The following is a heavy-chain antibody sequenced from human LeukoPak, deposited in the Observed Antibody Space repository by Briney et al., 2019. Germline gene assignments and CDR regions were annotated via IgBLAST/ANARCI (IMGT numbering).Heavy chain of an antibody. J-gene: IGHJ5*01. Sequence: PSETLSLTCTVSGGSLCTYFGSWIPQPAGEGLGWIGRFYTSASTNYNPSLKSRVTMSVDTSKNQFSLTLRSATAADTAVYYCARTTGSYYPFDSWGQGTLVTVSS. CDR2: FYTSAST. CDR1: GGSLCTYF. D-gene: IGHD1-26*01. CDR3: ARTTGSYYPFDS. V-gene: IGHV4-4*07.